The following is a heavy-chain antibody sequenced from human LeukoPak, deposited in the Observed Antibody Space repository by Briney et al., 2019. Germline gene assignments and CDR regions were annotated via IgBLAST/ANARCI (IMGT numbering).Heavy chain of an antibody. CDR3: ARARSGSTGIFDY. D-gene: IGHD1-26*01. V-gene: IGHV1-2*04. Sequence: GASVKVSCKASGYTFTGYYMHWVRQAPGQGLEWMGWINPNSGGTNYAQKFQGWVTMTRDTSISTAYMELSRLRSDDTAVYYCARARSGSTGIFDYWGQGTLVTISS. CDR2: INPNSGGT. CDR1: GYTFTGYY. J-gene: IGHJ4*02.